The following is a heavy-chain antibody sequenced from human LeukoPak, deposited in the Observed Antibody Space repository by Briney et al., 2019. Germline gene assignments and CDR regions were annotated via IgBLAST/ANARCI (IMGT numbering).Heavy chain of an antibody. Sequence: GGSLRLSCAASGFTFSSYWMSWVRQAPGKGLEWVASIKQDGSEKYYVDSVKGRFTISRDNAKNSLYLQMNSLRAEDTAVYYCASAYDSSGYYRGAFDIWGQGTMVTVSS. CDR1: GFTFSSYW. J-gene: IGHJ3*02. CDR2: IKQDGSEK. CDR3: ASAYDSSGYYRGAFDI. V-gene: IGHV3-7*01. D-gene: IGHD3-22*01.